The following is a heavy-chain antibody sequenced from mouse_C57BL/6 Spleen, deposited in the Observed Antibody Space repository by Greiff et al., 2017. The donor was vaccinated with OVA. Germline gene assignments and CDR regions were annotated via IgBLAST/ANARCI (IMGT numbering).Heavy chain of an antibody. CDR1: GYTFTSYW. V-gene: IGHV1-59*01. J-gene: IGHJ3*01. CDR3: ARSDLGFAY. Sequence: QVQLQQPGAELVRPGTSVKLSCKASGYTFTSYWMHWVKQRPGQGLEWIGVIDPSDSYTKYNQKLKGKAILTVDPSSSTAYIQLIILTSEDSAVYYCARSDLGFAYWGQGTLVTVSA. CDR2: IDPSDSYT. D-gene: IGHD2-13*01.